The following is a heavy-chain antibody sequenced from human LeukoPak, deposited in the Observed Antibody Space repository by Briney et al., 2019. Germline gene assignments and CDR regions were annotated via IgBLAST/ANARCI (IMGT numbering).Heavy chain of an antibody. D-gene: IGHD3-22*01. CDR2: INHSGST. Sequence: PSETLSLTCAVYGGSFSGYYWSWIRQPPGKGLEWIGEINHSGSTNYNPSLKSRVTISVDTSKNQFSLKLSSVTAADTAVYYCARGRYYYDSSGYYYPFALDYWGQGTLVTVSS. V-gene: IGHV4-34*01. CDR1: GGSFSGYY. J-gene: IGHJ4*02. CDR3: ARGRYYYDSSGYYYPFALDY.